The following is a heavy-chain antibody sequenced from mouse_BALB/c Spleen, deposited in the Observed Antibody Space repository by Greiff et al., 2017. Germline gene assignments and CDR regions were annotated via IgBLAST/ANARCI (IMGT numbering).Heavy chain of an antibody. D-gene: IGHD2-14*01. V-gene: IGHV5-6-3*01. CDR2: INSNGGST. CDR1: GFTFSSYG. J-gene: IGHJ2*01. CDR3: ARDKTPYRYDY. Sequence: EVQRVESGGGLVQPGGSLKLSCAASGFTFSSYGMSWVRQTPDKRLELVATINSNGGSTYYPDSVKGRFTISRDNAKNTLYLQMSSLKSEDTAMYYCARDKTPYRYDYWGQGTTLTVSS.